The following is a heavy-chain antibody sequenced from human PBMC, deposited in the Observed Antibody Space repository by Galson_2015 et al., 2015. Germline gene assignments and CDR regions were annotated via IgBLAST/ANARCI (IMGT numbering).Heavy chain of an antibody. CDR2: ILSDGSST. J-gene: IGHJ5*02. CDR1: GFTFSSYW. Sequence: SLRLSCAASGFTFSSYWMHWVRQAPGKGLVWVSGILSDGSSTTYADSVKGRFTISRDNAKNTLFLQMNSLRAEDTAVYYCARDRRVAVAGTGYNWFDPWGQGTLVTVSS. D-gene: IGHD6-19*01. V-gene: IGHV3-74*01. CDR3: ARDRRVAVAGTGYNWFDP.